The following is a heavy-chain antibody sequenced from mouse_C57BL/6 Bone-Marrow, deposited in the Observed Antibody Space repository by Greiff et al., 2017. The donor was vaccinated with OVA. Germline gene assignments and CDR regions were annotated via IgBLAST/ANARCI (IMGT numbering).Heavy chain of an antibody. CDR1: GYTFTSYG. Sequence: QVQLKESGAELARPGASVKLSCKASGYTFTSYGISWVKQRTGQGLEWIGEIYPRSGNTYYNEKFKGKATLTADKSSSTAYMELRSLTSEDSAVYFCAAIYYYGSSFYYYAMDYWGQGTSVTVSS. D-gene: IGHD1-1*01. J-gene: IGHJ4*01. CDR2: IYPRSGNT. V-gene: IGHV1-81*01. CDR3: AAIYYYGSSFYYYAMDY.